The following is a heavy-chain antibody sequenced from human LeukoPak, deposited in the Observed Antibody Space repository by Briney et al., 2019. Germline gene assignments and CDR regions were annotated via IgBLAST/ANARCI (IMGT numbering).Heavy chain of an antibody. V-gene: IGHV4-59*01. CDR2: IHYSGST. J-gene: IGHJ4*02. CDR3: ARDKVPGDY. CDR1: GGSITSYY. Sequence: NPSETLSLTCTVSGGSITSYYWNWIRKPPGKGLEWIGYIHYSGSTDYNPSLKSRVTISVDTSKNQFSLNLRSVTAADTAVYYCARDKVPGDYWGQGTLVTVSS.